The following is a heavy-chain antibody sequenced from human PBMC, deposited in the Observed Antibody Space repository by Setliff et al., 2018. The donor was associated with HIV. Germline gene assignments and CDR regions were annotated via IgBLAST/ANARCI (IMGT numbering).Heavy chain of an antibody. D-gene: IGHD5-18*01. V-gene: IGHV3-33*06. CDR1: GFTFSSYG. CDR2: IWYDGNNK. J-gene: IGHJ1*01. Sequence: GGSLRLSCAASGFTFSSYGMRWVRQAPGKGLEWVAVIWYDGNNKYYADSVKGRFTISRDNSKNTLYLQMNSLRAEDTAVYYCAKDAGSYSYVHEYFQHWGQGTLVTVSS. CDR3: AKDAGSYSYVHEYFQH.